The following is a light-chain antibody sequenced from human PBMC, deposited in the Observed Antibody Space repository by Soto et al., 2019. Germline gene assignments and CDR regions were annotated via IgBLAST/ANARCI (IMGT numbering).Light chain of an antibody. Sequence: QSALTQPASVSGSPGQSITISCTGTNSDVGAYNSVSWFQQHPGKAPKLMIYEVSNRPSGVSNRFSGSKSGNTASLTISGLQAEDEADYYCSSYTSSSTGVFGGGTKLTVL. J-gene: IGLJ3*02. V-gene: IGLV2-14*01. CDR3: SSYTSSSTGV. CDR1: NSDVGAYNS. CDR2: EVS.